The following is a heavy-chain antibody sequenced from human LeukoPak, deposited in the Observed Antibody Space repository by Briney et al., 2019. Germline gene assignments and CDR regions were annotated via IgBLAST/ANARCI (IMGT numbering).Heavy chain of an antibody. V-gene: IGHV3-21*01. CDR2: VSSSSSYI. CDR3: ARGIMTPYYMDV. D-gene: IGHD3-16*01. J-gene: IGHJ6*03. Sequence: GGSLRLSCAASGFTFSSYSMNWVRQAPGKGLEWVSFVSSSSSYIYYADSVKGRFTISRDNAKKSLYLQMNSLRAEDTALCYCARGIMTPYYMDVWGKGTTVSVSS. CDR1: GFTFSSYS.